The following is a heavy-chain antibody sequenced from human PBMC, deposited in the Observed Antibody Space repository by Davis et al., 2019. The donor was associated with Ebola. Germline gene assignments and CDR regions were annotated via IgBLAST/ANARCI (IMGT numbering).Heavy chain of an antibody. V-gene: IGHV1-18*01. D-gene: IGHD1-1*01. Sequence: ASVKVSCKASGYTFSTFGLSWVRQAPGQGLEWMGWVNPYNGNTHYAQSLEDRVRMTTDTATTTAYMELRSLRSDDTAVYYCARTRLERSEDYWGQGTLVTVSS. CDR3: ARTRLERSEDY. J-gene: IGHJ4*02. CDR2: VNPYNGNT. CDR1: GYTFSTFG.